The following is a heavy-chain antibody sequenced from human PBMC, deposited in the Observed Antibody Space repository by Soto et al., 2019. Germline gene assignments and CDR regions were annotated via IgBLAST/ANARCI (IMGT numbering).Heavy chain of an antibody. CDR1: GGTFSSYT. V-gene: IGHV1-69*08. Sequence: QVQLVQSGAAVKKPGSSVKVSCKASGGTFSSYTISWVRQAPGQGREWMGRIIPILGIANYAQKFQGRVTITADKSTSTAYMELSSLRPEDPAVYYCARDLLAQNGYCQNWVQGPLVTVSS. CDR3: ARDLLAQNGYCQN. D-gene: IGHD2-15*01. CDR2: IIPILGIA. J-gene: IGHJ1*01.